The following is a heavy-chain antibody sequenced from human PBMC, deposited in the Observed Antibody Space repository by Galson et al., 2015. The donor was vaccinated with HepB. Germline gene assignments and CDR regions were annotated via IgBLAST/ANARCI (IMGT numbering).Heavy chain of an antibody. J-gene: IGHJ4*02. CDR2: INQDGSGI. D-gene: IGHD2-15*01. Sequence: SLRLSGAASGFTFSSYWMSWVRQAPGEGLEWVSNINQDGSGIHYVDSVRGRFTISRDNAKNSLYLQMNSLRAEDTAIYYCTRDLVPNPVAGTTGVAYWGQGTLVAVSS. CDR1: GFTFSSYW. CDR3: TRDLVPNPVAGTTGVAY. V-gene: IGHV3-7*01.